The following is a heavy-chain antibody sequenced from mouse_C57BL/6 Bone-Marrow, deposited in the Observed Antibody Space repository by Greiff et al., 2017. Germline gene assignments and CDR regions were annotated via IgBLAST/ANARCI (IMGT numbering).Heavy chain of an antibody. J-gene: IGHJ4*01. CDR3: TTPAYYSNYDAMDY. CDR1: GFNIKDDY. CDR2: IDPENGDT. Sequence: EVKLQESGAELVRPGASVKLSCTASGFNIKDDYMHWVKQRPEQGLEWIGWIDPENGDTEYASKFQGKATITADTSSNTAYLQLSSLTSEDTAVYYCTTPAYYSNYDAMDYWGQGTSVTVSS. D-gene: IGHD2-5*01. V-gene: IGHV14-4*01.